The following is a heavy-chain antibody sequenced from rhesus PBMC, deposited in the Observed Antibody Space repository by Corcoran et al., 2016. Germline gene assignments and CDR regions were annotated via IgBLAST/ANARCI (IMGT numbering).Heavy chain of an antibody. CDR2: IEANTPAP. Sequence: QMQLQESGPGLVKPSETLSLTCDVSGGSISGYYWTWIRQPPGKGLEWIGNIEANTPAPNSNPSLRSRVTISKDTSKNQFSLKLSSVTAADTAVYYCASLFSLYYNRLDVWGPGVLVTVSS. J-gene: IGHJ5-1*01. CDR1: GGSISGYY. V-gene: IGHV4-81*01. D-gene: IGHD2-2*01. CDR3: ASLFSLYYNRLDV.